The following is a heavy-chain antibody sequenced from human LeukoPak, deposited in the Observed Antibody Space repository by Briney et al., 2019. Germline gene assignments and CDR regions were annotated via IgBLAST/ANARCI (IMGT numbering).Heavy chain of an antibody. Sequence: GGSLRLSCAASGFTFSSYSMNWVRQAPGKGREGVSSISSSSSDIYYADSVKGRFTISRDNAKNSLYLQMNSLRAEDTAVYYCAREVGRTDTAMASDYWGQGTLVTVSS. J-gene: IGHJ4*02. CDR3: AREVGRTDTAMASDY. CDR1: GFTFSSYS. CDR2: ISSSSSDI. D-gene: IGHD5-18*01. V-gene: IGHV3-21*01.